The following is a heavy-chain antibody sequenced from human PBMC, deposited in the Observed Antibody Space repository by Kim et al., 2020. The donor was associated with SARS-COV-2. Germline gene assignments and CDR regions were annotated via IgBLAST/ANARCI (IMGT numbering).Heavy chain of an antibody. CDR1: GFTFRNYH. Sequence: GGSLRLSCAASGFTFRNYHMTWVRQPPGKGLEWVAHMNQDGSEKYYVDSVKGRFTISRDNAKNSVSLQMNSLRHEDTALYYCARGGISDGSWGQGTLVIVSS. CDR2: MNQDGSEK. J-gene: IGHJ5*02. D-gene: IGHD3-16*01. CDR3: ARGGISDGS. V-gene: IGHV3-7*01.